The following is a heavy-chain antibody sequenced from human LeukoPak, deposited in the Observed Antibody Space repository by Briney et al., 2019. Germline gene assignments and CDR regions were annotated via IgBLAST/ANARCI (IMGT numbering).Heavy chain of an antibody. Sequence: SETLSLTCTVSGGSISSYYWSWIRQPPGKGLEWIGYIYYSGSTNYNPSLKSRVTISVDTSKNQFSLQLSSVTAADTAVYYCASGNYGDYVPGWDYWGQGTLVTVPS. CDR2: IYYSGST. J-gene: IGHJ4*02. V-gene: IGHV4-59*08. CDR1: GGSISSYY. CDR3: ASGNYGDYVPGWDY. D-gene: IGHD4-17*01.